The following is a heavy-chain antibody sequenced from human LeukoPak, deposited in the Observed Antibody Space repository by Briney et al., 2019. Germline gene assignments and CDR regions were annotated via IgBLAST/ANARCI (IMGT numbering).Heavy chain of an antibody. CDR3: ARDSYDILTGYLPDAFDI. V-gene: IGHV3-7*01. J-gene: IGHJ3*02. CDR2: IKQDGSEK. CDR1: GFTFSSYW. D-gene: IGHD3-9*01. Sequence: GGSLRLSCAASGFTFSSYWVSWVRQAPGKGLEWVANIKQDGSEKYYVDSVKGRFTISRDNAKNSLYLQMNSLRAEDTAVYYCARDSYDILTGYLPDAFDIWGQGTMVTVSS.